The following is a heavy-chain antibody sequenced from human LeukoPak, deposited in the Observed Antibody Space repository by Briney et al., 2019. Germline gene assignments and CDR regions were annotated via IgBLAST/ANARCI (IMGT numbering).Heavy chain of an antibody. J-gene: IGHJ4*02. Sequence: PGGSLRLSCAASGFSFSDHWLDWVRQAPGKGLEWVAHIKGDGSQKYYVDSVKGRFTISRDNAKTSLYLQMDSLRAEDTAVYYCARGDSSSWYSTHTYFDYWGQGTLVTVSS. CDR3: ARGDSSSWYSTHTYFDY. CDR1: GFSFSDHW. V-gene: IGHV3-7*01. CDR2: IKGDGSQK. D-gene: IGHD6-13*01.